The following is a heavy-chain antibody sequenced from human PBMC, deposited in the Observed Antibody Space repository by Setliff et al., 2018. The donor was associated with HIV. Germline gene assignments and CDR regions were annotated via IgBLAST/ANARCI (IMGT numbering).Heavy chain of an antibody. CDR3: VRQGAVIGHSFDS. Sequence: SETLSLTCSVSGDSVSSRSYYWGWIRQSPGKGLEWIGSIYFNGITHDNPSLKSRVSISVDTSENQFSLRLSSVTAADTAVYYCVRQGAVIGHSFDSWGPGALVTVSS. V-gene: IGHV4-39*01. J-gene: IGHJ4*02. CDR2: IYFNGIT. D-gene: IGHD2-21*01. CDR1: GDSVSSRSYY.